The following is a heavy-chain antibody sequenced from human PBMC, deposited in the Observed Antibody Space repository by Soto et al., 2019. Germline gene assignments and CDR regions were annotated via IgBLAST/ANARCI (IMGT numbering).Heavy chain of an antibody. V-gene: IGHV3-33*01. CDR1: GFTFSSYG. Sequence: GGSLRLSCAASGFTFSSYGMHWVRQAPGKGLEWVAVIWYDGSNKYYADSVKGRFTISRDNSKNTLYLQMNSLRAEDTAVYYCARAGPDSGYYPYFDYWGQGTLVTVSS. CDR3: ARAGPDSGYYPYFDY. J-gene: IGHJ4*02. CDR2: IWYDGSNK. D-gene: IGHD3-22*01.